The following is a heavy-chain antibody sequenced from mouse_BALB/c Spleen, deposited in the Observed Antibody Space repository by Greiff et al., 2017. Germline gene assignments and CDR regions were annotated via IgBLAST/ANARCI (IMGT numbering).Heavy chain of an antibody. Sequence: VQLQQSGAELARPGASVKLSCKASGYTFTSYWMQWVKQRPGQGLEWIGAIYPGDGDTRYTQKFKGKATLTADKSSSTAYMLLSSLASEDSAVYYCASSYYYGSSFFDYWGQGTTLTVSS. CDR1: GYTFTSYW. D-gene: IGHD1-1*01. CDR3: ASSYYYGSSFFDY. J-gene: IGHJ2*01. V-gene: IGHV1-87*01. CDR2: IYPGDGDT.